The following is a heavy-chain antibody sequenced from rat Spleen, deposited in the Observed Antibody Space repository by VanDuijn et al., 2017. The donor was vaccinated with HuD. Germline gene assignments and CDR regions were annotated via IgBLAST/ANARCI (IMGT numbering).Heavy chain of an antibody. CDR1: GFTFSIYG. CDR3: ARHNSGYGVMDA. V-gene: IGHV5S13*01. Sequence: EVQLVESGGGLVQPGRSLKLSCAPSGFTFSIYGMAWVRQAPTKGLEWVASITNTGGGNTYYRDSVKGRFTISRDTAQNILYLQLNSPRSEDTATYYCARHNSGYGVMDAWGQGASVTVSS. J-gene: IGHJ4*01. D-gene: IGHD4-3*01. CDR2: ITNTGGGNT.